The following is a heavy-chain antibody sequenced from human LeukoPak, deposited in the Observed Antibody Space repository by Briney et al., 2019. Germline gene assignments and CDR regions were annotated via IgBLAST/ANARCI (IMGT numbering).Heavy chain of an antibody. V-gene: IGHV3-53*01. D-gene: IGHD6-13*01. Sequence: PGGSLRLSCAASGFTVSSNYMSWVRQGPGKGLEWVSIIYNGGGTYYADSVKGRFTISRDNSKNTLYLQMNSLRVEDTAIYYCARSHSTSSYWYDYWGQGTLVTVSS. CDR3: ARSHSTSSYWYDY. CDR2: IYNGGGT. CDR1: GFTVSSNY. J-gene: IGHJ4*02.